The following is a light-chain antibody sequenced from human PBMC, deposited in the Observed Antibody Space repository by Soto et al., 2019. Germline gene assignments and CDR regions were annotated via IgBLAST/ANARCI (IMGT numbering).Light chain of an antibody. CDR3: QQCNSYPWT. V-gene: IGKV1-5*03. CDR2: RAS. J-gene: IGKJ1*01. CDR1: QTISSW. Sequence: DIQMTQSPSTLSASVGDRVTITCRASQTISSWVAWYQQKPGRAPYLLMYRASTLETGVPSRFSGSASGTEFTLTINSLQPDDFATYYCQQCNSYPWTFGQGTKVDI.